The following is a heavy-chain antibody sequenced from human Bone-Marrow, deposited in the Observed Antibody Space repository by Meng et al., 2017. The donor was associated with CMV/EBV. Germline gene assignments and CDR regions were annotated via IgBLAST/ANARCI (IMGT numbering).Heavy chain of an antibody. CDR1: GFTFSSYG. J-gene: IGHJ4*02. Sequence: GGSLRLSCAASGFTFSSYGMHWVRQAPGKGLEWVAFIRYDGSNKYYADSVKGRFTISRDNSKNTLYLQMNSLRAEDTAVYYCAKLPPPIAAAGGDYWGQGTLVTVSS. D-gene: IGHD6-13*01. CDR3: AKLPPPIAAAGGDY. V-gene: IGHV3-30*02. CDR2: IRYDGSNK.